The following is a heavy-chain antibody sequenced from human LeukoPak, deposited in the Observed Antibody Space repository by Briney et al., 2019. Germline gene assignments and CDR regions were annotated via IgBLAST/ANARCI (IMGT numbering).Heavy chain of an antibody. CDR3: VRNWDY. V-gene: IGHV4-4*07. D-gene: IGHD1-1*01. J-gene: IGHJ4*02. CDR1: GDFITNRY. Sequence: KTSETLSLTCSVSGDFITNRYWSWVRQFAGKGLEWIGRISTRGNTNYNPSLKSRVTMSVDTSNKHFSLKLTSVTAADTAVYYCVRNWDYWGQGTLVTVSS. CDR2: ISTRGNT.